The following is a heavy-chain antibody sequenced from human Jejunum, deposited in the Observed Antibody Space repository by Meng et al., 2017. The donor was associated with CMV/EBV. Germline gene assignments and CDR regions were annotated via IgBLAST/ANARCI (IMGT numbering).Heavy chain of an antibody. Sequence: VQLLEAGGGLVQPGGSLRLSCAASGFTFRSYDMGWVRQAPGKGLEWVSNIDGNGANTYYADSVRGRFTVSRDNSKNTVYLQMNSLRAEDTALYYCARDGLAENWGDFDSWGQGTLVTVSS. D-gene: IGHD3-16*01. CDR2: IDGNGANT. J-gene: IGHJ4*02. V-gene: IGHV3-23*01. CDR3: ARDGLAENWGDFDS. CDR1: GFTFRSYD.